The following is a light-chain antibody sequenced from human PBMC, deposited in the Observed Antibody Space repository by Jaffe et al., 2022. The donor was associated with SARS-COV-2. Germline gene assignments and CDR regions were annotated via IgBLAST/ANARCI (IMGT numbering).Light chain of an antibody. CDR1: SSDVGSYNL. V-gene: IGLV2-23*02. CDR3: CSYAGPRFLV. CDR2: EVS. J-gene: IGLJ3*02. Sequence: QSALTQPASVSGSPGQSITISCTGTSSDVGSYNLVSWYQQHPGKAPKLMIYEVSKRPSGVSNRFSGSKSGNTASLTISGLQAEDEADYYCCSYAGPRFLVFGGGTKLTVL.